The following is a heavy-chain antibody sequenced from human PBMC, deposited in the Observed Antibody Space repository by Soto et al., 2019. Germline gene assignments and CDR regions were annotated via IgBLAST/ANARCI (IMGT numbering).Heavy chain of an antibody. CDR2: VSFAGTNK. CDR3: AREGSAVGYYGLDV. J-gene: IGHJ6*01. V-gene: IGHV3-30-3*01. CDR1: GFTFSNYV. Sequence: ESGGGVVPPGRSLRLSCVASGFTFSNYVMHWVRRAPGKGLEWVAVVSFAGTNKYYPDSVKGRFTISRDNSRNTLSLEMHSLAAEDTAVYYCAREGSAVGYYGLDVWGQGTPVTVSP. D-gene: IGHD1-26*01.